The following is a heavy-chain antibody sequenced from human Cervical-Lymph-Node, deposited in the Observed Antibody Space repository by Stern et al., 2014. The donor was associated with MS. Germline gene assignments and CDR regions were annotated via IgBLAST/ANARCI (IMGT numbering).Heavy chain of an antibody. D-gene: IGHD6-13*01. J-gene: IGHJ4*02. V-gene: IGHV3-21*01. CDR1: GFTFSSYT. CDR2: LISSSTSI. Sequence: EMQLVESGGGLVKPGGSLRLSCAASGFTFSSYTMNWVRPAPGKGLEWVSSLISSSTSIYYAHSLEGRFTISRDNAKNSLYLQMDNLRAEDTAVYYCARRKDIAEVGPVFDYWGRGALVTVSS. CDR3: ARRKDIAEVGPVFDY.